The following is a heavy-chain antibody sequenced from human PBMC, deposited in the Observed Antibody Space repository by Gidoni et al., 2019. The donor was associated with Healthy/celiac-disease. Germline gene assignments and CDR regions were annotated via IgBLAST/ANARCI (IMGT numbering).Heavy chain of an antibody. J-gene: IGHJ4*02. CDR3: TRWGSDAGGLKFDY. CDR1: GFPFGDYS. V-gene: IGHV3-49*05. Sequence: EVQLVQSGGGFVKPGRPLRLACTASGFPFGDYSMSWFRQAPGKGLGGVGFIRSKAYGGTTEYAASLKGRFTVSTDDSRRIAYLQMNSVKTEDTAVYYCTRWGSDAGGLKFDYWGQGTLVTVSS. CDR2: IRSKAYGGTT. D-gene: IGHD3-16*01.